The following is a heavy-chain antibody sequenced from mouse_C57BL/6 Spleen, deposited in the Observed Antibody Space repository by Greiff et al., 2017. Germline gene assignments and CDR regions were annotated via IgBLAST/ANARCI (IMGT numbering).Heavy chain of an antibody. CDR2: IHPNSGST. Sequence: QVQLQQPGAELVKPGASVKLSCEASGYTFTSYWMHWVKQRPGQGLEWIGMIHPNSGSTNYNEKFKSKATLTVDKSSSTAYMQLSSLTSEVSAVYYCASHITTVRYFDVWGTGTTVTVSS. CDR1: GYTFTSYW. J-gene: IGHJ1*03. D-gene: IGHD1-1*01. V-gene: IGHV1-64*01. CDR3: ASHITTVRYFDV.